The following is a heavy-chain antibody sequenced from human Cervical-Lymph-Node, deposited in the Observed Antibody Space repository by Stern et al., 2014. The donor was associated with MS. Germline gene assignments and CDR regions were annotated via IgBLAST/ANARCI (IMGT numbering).Heavy chain of an antibody. CDR3: ARDSPPGVAGSH. Sequence: QVQLVQSGAEVKKPGASVKVSCRASGYTFTSYGITWVRQAPGQGLGWTGWISAHNAKTDYAQKFQGRVSMTTDTSTSTAYMELRSLKSDDTAVYFCARDSPPGVAGSHWGQGTLVTVSS. J-gene: IGHJ4*02. CDR1: GYTFTSYG. V-gene: IGHV1-18*01. D-gene: IGHD6-19*01. CDR2: ISAHNAKT.